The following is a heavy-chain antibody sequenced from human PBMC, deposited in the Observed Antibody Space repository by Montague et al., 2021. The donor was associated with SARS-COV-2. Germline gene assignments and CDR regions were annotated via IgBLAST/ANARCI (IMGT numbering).Heavy chain of an antibody. Sequence: PALVKPTQTLTLTCTFSGFSLSASGMCVSWIRQPPGKALEWLARIDWDDDKYYSTSLKTRLTVSKDTSKNQVVLTMTNMDPVDTATYYCARTYGSGRGFDLWGRGTLVTVSS. J-gene: IGHJ2*01. CDR3: ARTYGSGRGFDL. CDR1: GFSLSASGMC. D-gene: IGHD3-10*01. CDR2: IDWDDDK. V-gene: IGHV2-70*11.